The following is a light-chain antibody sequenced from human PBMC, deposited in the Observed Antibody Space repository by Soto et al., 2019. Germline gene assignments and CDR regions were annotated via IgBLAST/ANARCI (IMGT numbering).Light chain of an antibody. CDR1: SGHSSYA. V-gene: IGLV4-69*01. Sequence: QLVLTQSPSASASLGASVKLTCTLSSGHSSYAIAWHQQQPEKGPRYLMKVDSDGSHTKGDGIPDRFSGSSSGPERYLHISSLQSEDEADYYCQTWGTGIHVVFGGGTKLTV. CDR2: VDSDGSH. J-gene: IGLJ2*01. CDR3: QTWGTGIHVV.